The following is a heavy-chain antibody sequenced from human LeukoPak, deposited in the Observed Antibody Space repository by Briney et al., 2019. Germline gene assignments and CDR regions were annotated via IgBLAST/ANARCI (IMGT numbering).Heavy chain of an antibody. J-gene: IGHJ4*02. V-gene: IGHV4-34*01. CDR3: ARGLRCSSTSCYRLSYFDY. CDR1: GGSFSGYY. CDR2: INHSGST. D-gene: IGHD2-2*01. Sequence: SETLSLTCAVYGGSFSGYYWSWIRQPPGKGLEWIGEINHSGSTNYNPSLKSRVTISVDTSKNQFSLKLSSVTVADTAVYYCARGLRCSSTSCYRLSYFDYWGQGTLVTVSS.